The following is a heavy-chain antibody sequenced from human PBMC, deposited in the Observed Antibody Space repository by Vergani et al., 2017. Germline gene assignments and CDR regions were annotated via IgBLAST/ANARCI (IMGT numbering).Heavy chain of an antibody. Sequence: EVQLLQSEGAVVQPGGSLRLSCVASGFTFSSHAMSWVRQGHGQGREWVSSSKNTGDSTHYADSVKGRFTLSRDNSKSTLYLQMNSLRTEDTAVYYCATKSCGTPGCQIGYFREWGQGTLVTVSS. V-gene: IGHV3-23*01. CDR1: GFTFSSHA. CDR3: ATKSCGTPGCQIGYFRE. CDR2: SKNTGDST. J-gene: IGHJ1*01. D-gene: IGHD2-15*01.